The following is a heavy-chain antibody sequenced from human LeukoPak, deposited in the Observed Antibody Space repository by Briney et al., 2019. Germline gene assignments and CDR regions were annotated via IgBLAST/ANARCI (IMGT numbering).Heavy chain of an antibody. J-gene: IGHJ4*02. CDR2: ISSSSSYI. D-gene: IGHD5-18*01. CDR1: VFTFSSYS. Sequence: GGSLRLSCAASVFTFSSYSMNWVRQAPGKGLEWVSTISSSSSYIYYADSVKGRFTISRDNAKNSLYLQMNRLRAEDTAVYYCARSRDNYGPPFDYWGQGTLVIVSS. CDR3: ARSRDNYGPPFDY. V-gene: IGHV3-21*01.